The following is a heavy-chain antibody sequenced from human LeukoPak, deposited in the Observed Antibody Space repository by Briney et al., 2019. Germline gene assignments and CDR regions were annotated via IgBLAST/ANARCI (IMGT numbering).Heavy chain of an antibody. D-gene: IGHD3/OR15-3a*01. CDR3: ARSGYYTVGTFDI. CDR2: IYHSGST. J-gene: IGHJ3*02. Sequence: SQTLSLTCAVSGASISIGSYSWSWIRQPPGEGLEWIGYIYHSGSTYDNPSLSSRVTISVDRSKNQFSLKLSSVTAADTAVYYCARSGYYTVGTFDIWGQGTMVTVSS. CDR1: GASISIGSYS. V-gene: IGHV4-30-2*01.